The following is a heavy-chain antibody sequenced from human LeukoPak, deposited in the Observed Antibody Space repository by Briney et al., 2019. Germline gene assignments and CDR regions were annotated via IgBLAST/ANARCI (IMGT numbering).Heavy chain of an antibody. J-gene: IGHJ4*02. CDR3: ARRSSSSWYPPPFDY. V-gene: IGHV3-23*01. Sequence: GGSLRLSCAASGFTFSSYAMSWVRQAPGKGLEWVSAISGSGGSTYYADSVKGRFTISRDNSKNTLYLQMNSLRAEDTAVYYCARRSSSSWYPPPFDYWGQGTLVTVSS. CDR1: GFTFSSYA. D-gene: IGHD6-13*01. CDR2: ISGSGGST.